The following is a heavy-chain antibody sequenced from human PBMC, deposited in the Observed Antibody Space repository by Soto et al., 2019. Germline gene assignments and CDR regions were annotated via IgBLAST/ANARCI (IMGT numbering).Heavy chain of an antibody. V-gene: IGHV3-11*01. CDR3: AASAVVAAHH. J-gene: IGHJ5*02. CDR2: ISGNGNTM. Sequence: PGGSLRLSCAASAFTFSDYYMGWIRQAPGKGLEWLSYISGNGNTMYYADSVKGRFTVSRDNAKNLLYLQMNSLRVEDTAVYYCAASAVVAAHHWGQGALVTVSS. CDR1: AFTFSDYY. D-gene: IGHD2-15*01.